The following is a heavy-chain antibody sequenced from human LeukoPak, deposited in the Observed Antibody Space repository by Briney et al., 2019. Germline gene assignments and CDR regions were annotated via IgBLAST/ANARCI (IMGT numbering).Heavy chain of an antibody. D-gene: IGHD1-7*01. V-gene: IGHV3-33*06. J-gene: IGHJ5*01. CDR3: AKEGLTGSTNWFDS. CDR2: IWDDGGTK. Sequence: GGSLRLSCVVSGFTFSSYGMHWVRQAPGKGLEWVAVIWDDGGTKYYSDSVKGRFTISRDNSKSTLYLEMNSLRVEDTAVYYCAKEGLTGSTNWFDSWGQGTLATVSS. CDR1: GFTFSSYG.